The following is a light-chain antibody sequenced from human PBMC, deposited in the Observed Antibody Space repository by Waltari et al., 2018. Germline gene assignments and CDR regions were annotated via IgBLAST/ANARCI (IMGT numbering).Light chain of an antibody. CDR2: GAS. J-gene: IGKJ1*01. CDR1: QSVSSSY. Sequence: EIVLTQSPGTLSLSPGERATLSCRASQSVSSSYLAWYQPKPGQAPRRLVYGASSRATGIPDRFSGSGSGTDFTLTISRLEPEDFAVYYCQQYGNSPRTFGQGTKVEIK. V-gene: IGKV3-20*01. CDR3: QQYGNSPRT.